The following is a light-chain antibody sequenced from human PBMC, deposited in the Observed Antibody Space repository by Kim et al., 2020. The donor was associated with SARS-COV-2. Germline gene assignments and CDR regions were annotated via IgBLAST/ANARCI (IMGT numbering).Light chain of an antibody. Sequence: SAGERAPLSCRASQSVTSNYLAWYQQTPGRAPRLLIYGASRRATAIPDRFSGSGSGTDFTLTISRLEPEDFAVYFCQQYGSSPRTFGQGTKVDIK. CDR3: QQYGSSPRT. V-gene: IGKV3-20*01. CDR1: QSVTSNY. CDR2: GAS. J-gene: IGKJ1*01.